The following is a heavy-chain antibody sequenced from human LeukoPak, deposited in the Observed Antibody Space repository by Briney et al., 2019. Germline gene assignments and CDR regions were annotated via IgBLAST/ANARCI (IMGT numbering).Heavy chain of an antibody. Sequence: ASVKVSCKASGYTFTTYTIHWVRQDPGQRLEWMGWINIGNGNTKYSQKFQGRVIITRDTSASTAYMELSSLRSGDTAVYYCARGRRSYDSSGYYFDYRGQGTLVTVSS. CDR3: ARGRRSYDSSGYYFDY. V-gene: IGHV1-3*04. D-gene: IGHD3-22*01. CDR2: INIGNGNT. CDR1: GYTFTTYT. J-gene: IGHJ4*02.